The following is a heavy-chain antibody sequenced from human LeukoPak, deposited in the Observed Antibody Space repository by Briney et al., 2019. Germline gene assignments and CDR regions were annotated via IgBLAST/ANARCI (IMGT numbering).Heavy chain of an antibody. CDR1: GFTFSNYW. CDR3: ARDAESSSWYRSRDYYMDV. D-gene: IGHD6-13*01. CDR2: IKQDGSEK. Sequence: GGSLRLSCAASGFTFSNYWISWVRQAPGKGLEWVANIKQDGSEKYYVDSVKGRFTISRDNAKNSLYLQMNSLRAEDTAVYYCARDAESSSWYRSRDYYMDVWGKGTTVTVSS. J-gene: IGHJ6*03. V-gene: IGHV3-7*01.